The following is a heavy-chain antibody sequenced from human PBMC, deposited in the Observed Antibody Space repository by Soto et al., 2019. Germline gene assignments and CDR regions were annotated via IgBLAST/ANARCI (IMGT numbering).Heavy chain of an antibody. CDR3: AKAIRALWFLDPWYYYGMEV. CDR1: GGTFSSYT. J-gene: IGHJ6*02. V-gene: IGHV1-69*02. CDR2: IIPILGIA. Sequence: SVKVSCKASGGTFSSYTISWVRQAPGQGLEWMGRIIPILGIANYAQKFQGRVTITADKSTSTAYMELSSLRSEDTAVYYCAKAIRALWFLDPWYYYGMEVWGQGTTVTVSS. D-gene: IGHD2-21*01.